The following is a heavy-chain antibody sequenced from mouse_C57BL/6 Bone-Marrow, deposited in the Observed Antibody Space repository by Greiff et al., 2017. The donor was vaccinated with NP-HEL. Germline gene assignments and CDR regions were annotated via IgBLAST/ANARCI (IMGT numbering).Heavy chain of an antibody. D-gene: IGHD1-1*01. CDR1: GYTFTSYW. Sequence: VQLQQPGAELVKPGASVKLSCKASGYTFTSYWMHWVKQRPGQGLEWIGEIDPSDSYTNYNQKFKGKSTLTVDKSSSTAYMQLSSLTSEDSAVYYCARRCYYGFDYWGQGTTLTVSS. V-gene: IGHV1-69*01. CDR2: IDPSDSYT. J-gene: IGHJ2*01. CDR3: ARRCYYGFDY.